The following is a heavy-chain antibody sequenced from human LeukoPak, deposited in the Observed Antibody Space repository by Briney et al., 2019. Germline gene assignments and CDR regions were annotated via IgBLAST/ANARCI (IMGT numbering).Heavy chain of an antibody. Sequence: GASVKVSCKASGYTFSNYYMHWVRQAPGQGLEWMGIINPNDGSTSYARRLKGRVTMTRDTSTTTFYMELSTLTYEDTAVYYCARGSYYYMDVWVTGTTVTVSS. D-gene: IGHD3-10*01. CDR2: INPNDGST. CDR1: GYTFSNYY. V-gene: IGHV1-46*04. CDR3: ARGSYYYMDV. J-gene: IGHJ6*03.